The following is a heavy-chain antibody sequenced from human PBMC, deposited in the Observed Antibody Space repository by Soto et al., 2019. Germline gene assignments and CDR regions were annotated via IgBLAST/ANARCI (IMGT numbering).Heavy chain of an antibody. CDR1: GGSISSYY. D-gene: IGHD1-20*01. J-gene: IGHJ5*02. CDR2: IYYSGST. CDR3: AREITGSKVGWFDP. Sequence: SETLSLTCTVSGGSISSYYWSWIRQPPGKGLEWIGYIYYSGSTNYNPSLKSRVTISVDTSRNQFSLKLSSVTAADTAVYYCAREITGSKVGWFDPWGQGTLVTVSS. V-gene: IGHV4-59*12.